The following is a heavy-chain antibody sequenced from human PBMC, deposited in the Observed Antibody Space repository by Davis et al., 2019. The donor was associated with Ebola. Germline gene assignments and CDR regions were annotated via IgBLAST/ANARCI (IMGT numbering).Heavy chain of an antibody. J-gene: IGHJ5*02. CDR2: IIPIFGTA. V-gene: IGHV1-69*06. Sequence: SVKVSCKASGGTFSSYAISWVRQAPGQGLEWMGGIIPIFGTANYAQKFQGRVTITADKSTSTAYMELSSLRSEDTAVYYCARASLRFLEWFLGFDPWGQGTLVTVSS. CDR1: GGTFSSYA. D-gene: IGHD3-3*01. CDR3: ARASLRFLEWFLGFDP.